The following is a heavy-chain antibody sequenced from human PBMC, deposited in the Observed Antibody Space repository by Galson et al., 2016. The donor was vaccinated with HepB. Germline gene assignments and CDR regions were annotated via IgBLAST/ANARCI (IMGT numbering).Heavy chain of an antibody. D-gene: IGHD3-9*01. J-gene: IGHJ6*02. CDR2: ISYDGSNK. V-gene: IGHV3-30-3*01. CDR1: GFTFSSYA. CDR3: AKDNAFLGLYFYGMDV. Sequence: SLRLSCAASGFTFSSYAIHWVRQAPGKGLEWVAVISYDGSNKYYADSVKGRFTISRDNSKNTLYLQMNSLRTEDTAVYYCAKDNAFLGLYFYGMDVWGQGTTVTVSS.